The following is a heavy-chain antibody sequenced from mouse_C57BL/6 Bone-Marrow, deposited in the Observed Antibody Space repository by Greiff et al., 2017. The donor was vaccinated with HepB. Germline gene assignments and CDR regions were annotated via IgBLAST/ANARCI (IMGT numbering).Heavy chain of an antibody. Sequence: QVQLQPPGAELVKPGASVKLSCKASGYTFTSYWMHWVKQRPGQGLEWIGMIHPNSGSTNYNEKFKSKATLTVDKSSSTAYMQLSSLTSEDSAVYYCARYHYGEAMDYWGQGTSVTVSS. D-gene: IGHD1-1*01. CDR2: IHPNSGST. CDR1: GYTFTSYW. CDR3: ARYHYGEAMDY. J-gene: IGHJ4*01. V-gene: IGHV1-64*01.